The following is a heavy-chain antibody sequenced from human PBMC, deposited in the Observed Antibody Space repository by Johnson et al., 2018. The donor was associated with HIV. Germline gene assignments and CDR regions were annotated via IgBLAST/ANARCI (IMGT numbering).Heavy chain of an antibody. CDR1: EFSFSTYA. J-gene: IGHJ3*02. CDR3: AGAYYYDSSGYYDAFDI. V-gene: IGHV3-30-3*01. D-gene: IGHD3-22*01. CDR2: ISYDGSNK. Sequence: QEQLVESGGGVVQPERSLRLSCAASEFSFSTYAMRWVRQAPGKGLEWVAVISYDGSNKYYADSVKGRFTISRDNSKNTLYLQMNSLRAEDTAVYYCAGAYYYDSSGYYDAFDIWGQGTMVTVSS.